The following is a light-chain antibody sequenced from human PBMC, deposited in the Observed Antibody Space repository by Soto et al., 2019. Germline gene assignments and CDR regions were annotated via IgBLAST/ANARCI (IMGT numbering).Light chain of an antibody. Sequence: DIQMTQSPSTLPASVGDRVTITCRASESISSWLAWYQQKLGKAPKLLIYKASSLESGVPSRFSGSGSGTEFTLTISSLQPDDFATYYCQHYQSYPWKFGQGNTVDIK. CDR2: KAS. V-gene: IGKV1-5*03. CDR1: ESISSW. J-gene: IGKJ1*01. CDR3: QHYQSYPWK.